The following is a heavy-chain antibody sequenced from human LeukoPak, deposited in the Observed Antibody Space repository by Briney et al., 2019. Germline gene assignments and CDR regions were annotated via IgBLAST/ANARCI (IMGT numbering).Heavy chain of an antibody. Sequence: GASVKVSCKASGGTFSSYAISWVRQAPGQGLEWMGRIIPILGIANYAQKFQGRVTITADKSTSTAYMELSSLRSEDTAVYYCARDHNGYSDYVYYYYGMDVWGQGTTVTVSS. D-gene: IGHD4-11*01. CDR3: ARDHNGYSDYVYYYYGMDV. CDR2: IIPILGIA. J-gene: IGHJ6*02. V-gene: IGHV1-69*04. CDR1: GGTFSSYA.